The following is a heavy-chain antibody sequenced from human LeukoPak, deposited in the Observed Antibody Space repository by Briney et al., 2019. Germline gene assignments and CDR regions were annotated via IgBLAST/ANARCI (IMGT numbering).Heavy chain of an antibody. Sequence: GGSLRLSCAASGFALRSYTVTWVRQAPGKGLEWVSSISSTSAYIYYAESVKGRFAISRDNSKNTLYLQLNSLKPEDTAVYYCAEAWLGESDYFDYWGQGTLVTVSS. D-gene: IGHD3-10*01. CDR3: AEAWLGESDYFDY. J-gene: IGHJ4*02. V-gene: IGHV3-21*01. CDR1: GFALRSYT. CDR2: ISSTSAYI.